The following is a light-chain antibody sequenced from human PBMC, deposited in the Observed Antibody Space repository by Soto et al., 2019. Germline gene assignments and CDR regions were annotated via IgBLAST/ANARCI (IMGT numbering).Light chain of an antibody. J-gene: IGKJ5*01. CDR1: QNVRTR. CDR2: DAS. CDR3: QQYYTWPRTT. Sequence: EIVMTPCPATLAVSLGEGATLSSSASQNVRTRLAWYQQKPGQAPRLLILDASTRATGVPDRFSGSGSGTEFTLSIRSLQSDDFAVYHCQQYYTWPRTTFGQGTRLEIK. V-gene: IGKV3-15*01.